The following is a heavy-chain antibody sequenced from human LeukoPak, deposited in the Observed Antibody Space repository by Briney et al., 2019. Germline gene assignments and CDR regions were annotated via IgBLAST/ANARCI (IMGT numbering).Heavy chain of an antibody. CDR1: GYTLTDLT. D-gene: IGHD3-22*01. J-gene: IGHJ4*02. CDR3: ATRTYYDSSGPPDY. Sequence: AASVKVSCKVSGYTLTDLTMHWVRQAPGKGLEWMGGFDPEDGETIYAQKFQGRVTMTEDTSTDTAYMELSSLRSEDTAVYYSATRTYYDSSGPPDYWGQGTLVTVSS. V-gene: IGHV1-24*01. CDR2: FDPEDGET.